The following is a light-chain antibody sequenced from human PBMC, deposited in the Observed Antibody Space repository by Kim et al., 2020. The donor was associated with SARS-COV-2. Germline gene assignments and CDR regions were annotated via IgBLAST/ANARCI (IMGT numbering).Light chain of an antibody. J-gene: IGKJ4*01. CDR2: RAS. CDR3: QQYKSYSLT. CDR1: QSISTG. Sequence: DIQMTQSPSTLSASVGDRVTITCRASQSISTGLAWYQQKPGKAPKLLIYRASSLESGAPSRFSGSGSGTEFTLTINSLQPDDFATYFCQQYKSYSLTFGGGTKVDIK. V-gene: IGKV1-5*03.